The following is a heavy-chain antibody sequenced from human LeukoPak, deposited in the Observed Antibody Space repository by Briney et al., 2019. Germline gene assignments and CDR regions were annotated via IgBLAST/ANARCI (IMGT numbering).Heavy chain of an antibody. CDR2: INPSGGST. J-gene: IGHJ5*02. D-gene: IGHD5-24*01. V-gene: IGHV1-46*01. CDR1: GYTFTSYY. CDR3: ARDIERFDP. Sequence: ASVKVSCKASGYTFTSYYMHWVRQAPGQGLEWMGIINPSGGSTSYAQKFQGRVTITRDTSTSTAYMELRSLRSDDTAVYYCARDIERFDPWGQGTLVTVSS.